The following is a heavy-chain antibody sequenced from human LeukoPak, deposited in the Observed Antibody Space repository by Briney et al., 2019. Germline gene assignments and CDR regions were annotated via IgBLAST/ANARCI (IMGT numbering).Heavy chain of an antibody. D-gene: IGHD2-2*01. Sequence: SVKVSCKASGGTFSSYTISWVRQAPGQGLEWMGRIIPILGIANYAQKFQGRVTITADKSTSTAYMELSSLRSEDTAVYYCAMSSGYCSSTSCSRRAEYFQHWGQGTLVTVSS. CDR2: IIPILGIA. CDR1: GGTFSSYT. CDR3: AMSSGYCSSTSCSRRAEYFQH. J-gene: IGHJ1*01. V-gene: IGHV1-69*02.